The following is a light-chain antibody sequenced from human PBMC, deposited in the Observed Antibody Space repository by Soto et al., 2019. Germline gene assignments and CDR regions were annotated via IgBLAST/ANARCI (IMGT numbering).Light chain of an antibody. CDR3: CSYAGSSTYVV. J-gene: IGLJ2*01. CDR2: EGS. CDR1: SSDVGSYNL. Sequence: QSALTQPASVSRSPGQSVTISCTGTSSDVGSYNLVSWYQQHPGKAPKLMIYEGSKRPSGVSNRFSGSKSGNTASLTISGLQAEDEADYYCCSYAGSSTYVVFGGATKLTVL. V-gene: IGLV2-23*01.